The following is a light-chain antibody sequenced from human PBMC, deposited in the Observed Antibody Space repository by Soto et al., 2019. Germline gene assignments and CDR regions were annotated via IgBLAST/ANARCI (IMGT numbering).Light chain of an antibody. CDR2: DAS. V-gene: IGKV3-15*01. Sequence: TQSPGTLSLSPGERATLSCRASQTVSSNYLAWYQQKPGQAPRLLIYDASTRATGIPARFSGSGSGTEFTLTISSLQSEDFAVYYCQQFNNWPRTFGQGTKVDIK. CDR1: QTVSSN. CDR3: QQFNNWPRT. J-gene: IGKJ1*01.